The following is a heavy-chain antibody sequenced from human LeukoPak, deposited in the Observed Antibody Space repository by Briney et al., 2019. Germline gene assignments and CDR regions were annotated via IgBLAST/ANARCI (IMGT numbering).Heavy chain of an antibody. V-gene: IGHV4-4*07. D-gene: IGHD5-18*01. CDR2: IYTSGST. CDR3: ARTTEGGYTYGYFYYYYMDV. J-gene: IGHJ6*03. Sequence: SETLSLTCTVSGGSISSYYWSWIRQPAGKGLERIGRIYTSGSTNYNPSLKSRVTISVDTSKNQFSLKLTSVTAADTAVYYCARTTEGGYTYGYFYYYYMDVWGKGTTVTISS. CDR1: GGSISSYY.